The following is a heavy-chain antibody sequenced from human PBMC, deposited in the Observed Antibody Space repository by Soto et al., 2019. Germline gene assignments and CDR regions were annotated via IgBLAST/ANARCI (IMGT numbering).Heavy chain of an antibody. V-gene: IGHV5-10-1*01. D-gene: IGHD5-18*01. CDR3: ARTSMQSRGYSYGHGGMDV. CDR2: IDPSDSYT. Sequence: GESLKISCKGSGYSFTIYWISWVRQMPGKGLEWMGRIDPSDSYTNYSPSFQGHVTISADKSISTAYLQWSSLKASDTAMFYCARTSMQSRGYSYGHGGMDVWGQGTTVTVSS. J-gene: IGHJ6*02. CDR1: GYSFTIYW.